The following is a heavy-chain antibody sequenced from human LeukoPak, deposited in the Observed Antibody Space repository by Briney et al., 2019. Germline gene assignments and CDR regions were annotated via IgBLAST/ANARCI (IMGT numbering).Heavy chain of an antibody. D-gene: IGHD6-19*01. J-gene: IGHJ5*02. CDR1: GFTFSSYS. Sequence: GGSLRLSCAASGFTFSSYSMNWVRQAPGKGLEWVSYISSSGSTIYYADSVKGRFTISRDNAKNSLYLQMNSLRAEDTAVYYCARGHSSGWYYWFDPWGQGTLVTVSS. CDR3: ARGHSSGWYYWFDP. V-gene: IGHV3-48*04. CDR2: ISSSGSTI.